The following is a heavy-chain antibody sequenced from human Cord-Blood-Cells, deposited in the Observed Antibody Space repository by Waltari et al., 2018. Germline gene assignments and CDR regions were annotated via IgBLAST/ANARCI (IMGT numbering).Heavy chain of an antibody. D-gene: IGHD3-10*01. V-gene: IGHV1-69*01. CDR2: IIPIFGTA. J-gene: IGHJ4*02. CDR1: GGPFSSYD. Sequence: QVQLVQSGAEVKKPGSSVTISYKASGGPFSSYDLRWVRQAPGQGLEWMGGIIPIFGTANYAQKFQGRVTITADESTSTAYMELSSLRSEDTAVYYCASSSFYGYWGQGTLVTVSS. CDR3: ASSSFYGY.